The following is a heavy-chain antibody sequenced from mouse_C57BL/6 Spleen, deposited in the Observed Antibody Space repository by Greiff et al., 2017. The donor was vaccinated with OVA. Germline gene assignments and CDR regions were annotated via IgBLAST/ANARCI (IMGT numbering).Heavy chain of an antibody. CDR2: INYDGSST. D-gene: IGHD2-3*01. CDR1: GFTFSDYY. Sequence: EVKLMESEGGLVQPGSSMKLSCTASGFTFSDYYMAWVRQVPEKGLEWVANINYDGSSTYYLDSLKSRFIISRDNAKNILYLQMSSLKSEDTATYYCARGDDGYAFYAMDYWGQGTSVTVSS. J-gene: IGHJ4*01. V-gene: IGHV5-16*01. CDR3: ARGDDGYAFYAMDY.